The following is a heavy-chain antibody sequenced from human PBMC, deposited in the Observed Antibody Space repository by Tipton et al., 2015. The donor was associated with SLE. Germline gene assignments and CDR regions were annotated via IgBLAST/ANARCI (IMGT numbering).Heavy chain of an antibody. V-gene: IGHV3-49*04. CDR1: GFTFGDYA. J-gene: IGHJ4*02. D-gene: IGHD5-12*01. CDR2: IRSKAYGGTT. CDR3: TRDRYSCYDYSGDY. Sequence: SLRLSCTASGFTFGDYAMSWVRQAPGKGLEWVGFIRSKAYGGTTEYAASVKGRFTISRDDSKSIAYLQMNSLKTEDTAVYYCTRDRYSCYDYSGDYWGQGTLVTVSS.